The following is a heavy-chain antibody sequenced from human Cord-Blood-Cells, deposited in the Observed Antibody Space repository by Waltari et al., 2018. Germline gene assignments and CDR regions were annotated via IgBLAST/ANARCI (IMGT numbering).Heavy chain of an antibody. CDR3: PRFGANRDFDY. V-gene: IGHV4-39*01. CDR1: GGSLSSRSYY. CDR2: TYYSGST. Sequence: QMQLQERGPGPGKPAETLSLTRTVSGGSLSSRSYYWGWIRQPPGRGLEWIGRTYYSGSTYYNPSLKSRVTISVDTSKNPFSLKLSSVTAADTAVYYCPRFGANRDFDYWGQGTLVTVSS. D-gene: IGHD3-3*01. J-gene: IGHJ4*02.